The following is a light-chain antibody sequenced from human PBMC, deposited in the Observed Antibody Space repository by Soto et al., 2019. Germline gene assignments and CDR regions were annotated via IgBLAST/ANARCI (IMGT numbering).Light chain of an antibody. J-gene: IGKJ5*01. CDR1: QSVSSY. Sequence: EIVLTQSPATLSLSLGERATLSCRASQSVSSYLAWYQQKPGQAPRLLIYDASNRATGIPARFSGSGSGTDFTLTISSLEPEDFAVYYCQQRSNWRITFGQGTRLEIK. CDR3: QQRSNWRIT. V-gene: IGKV3-11*01. CDR2: DAS.